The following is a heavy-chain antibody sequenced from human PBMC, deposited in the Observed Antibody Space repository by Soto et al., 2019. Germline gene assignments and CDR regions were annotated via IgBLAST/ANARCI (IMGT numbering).Heavy chain of an antibody. CDR1: GFTFSSYA. CDR3: ARAGGGSCIYGLDV. CDR2: ISSNGGST. J-gene: IGHJ6*02. Sequence: GGSLRLSCAASGFTFSSYAMHWVRQAPGKGLEYVSAISSNGGSTYYANSVKGRFTISRDNSKNTLYLQMNSLRAEDTAVYYCARAGGGSCIYGLDVWGQGTTVTVSS. V-gene: IGHV3-64*01. D-gene: IGHD2-15*01.